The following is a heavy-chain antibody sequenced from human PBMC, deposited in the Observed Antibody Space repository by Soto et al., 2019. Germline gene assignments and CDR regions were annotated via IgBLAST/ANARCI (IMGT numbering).Heavy chain of an antibody. CDR2: IYYSGIT. CDR3: ARVTRGDVVDY. CDR1: GGSVSSGRYY. J-gene: IGHJ4*02. D-gene: IGHD5-12*01. Sequence: QVQLQESGPGLVKPSETLSLTCTVSGGSVSSGRYYWSWIRQPPGKGLEWIGYIYYSGITNYHPSLKRRVTMSVDTFKNQFSLKLSSVTAADTAVYYCARVTRGDVVDYWGQGTLDTVSA. V-gene: IGHV4-61*01.